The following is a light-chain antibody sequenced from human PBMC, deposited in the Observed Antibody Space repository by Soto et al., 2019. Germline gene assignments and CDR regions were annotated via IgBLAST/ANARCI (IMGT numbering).Light chain of an antibody. J-gene: IGLJ1*01. CDR1: SSDVGSYNL. CDR3: CSYAGSSTCHV. V-gene: IGLV2-23*02. Sequence: QSALTQPASVSGSPGQSITISCTGTSSDVGSYNLVSWYQQHPGKAPKLMIYEVSKRPSGVSNRFSGSKSGNTASLTISGLQAEDEADYYCCSYAGSSTCHVFGTGTKVTVL. CDR2: EVS.